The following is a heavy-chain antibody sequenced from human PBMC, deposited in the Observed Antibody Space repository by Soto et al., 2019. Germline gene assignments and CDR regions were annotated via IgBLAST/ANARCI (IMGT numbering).Heavy chain of an antibody. CDR1: GFTFSSYA. J-gene: IGHJ3*02. Sequence: PGGSLRLSCAASGFTFSSYAMSWVRQAPGKGLEWVSAISGSGGSTYYADSVKGRFTISRDNSKNTLYLQMNSLRAEDTAVYYCAKDMSAPTVVPAAEYNWNYGGLDAFDIWGQGTMVTVSS. D-gene: IGHD1-7*01. CDR2: ISGSGGST. CDR3: AKDMSAPTVVPAAEYNWNYGGLDAFDI. V-gene: IGHV3-23*01.